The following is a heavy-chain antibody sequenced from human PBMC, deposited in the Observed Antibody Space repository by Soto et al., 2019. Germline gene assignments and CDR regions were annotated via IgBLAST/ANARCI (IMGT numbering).Heavy chain of an antibody. J-gene: IGHJ3*02. Sequence: ASGKVSCKASGYTFTSYGIIWVRQAPGQGLEWMGWISAYNGNTNYAQKLQGRVTMTTDTSTSTAYMELRSLRSDDTAVYYCARSWIQLWLRGDAFDIWGQGTMVTVS. D-gene: IGHD5-18*01. V-gene: IGHV1-18*01. CDR2: ISAYNGNT. CDR1: GYTFTSYG. CDR3: ARSWIQLWLRGDAFDI.